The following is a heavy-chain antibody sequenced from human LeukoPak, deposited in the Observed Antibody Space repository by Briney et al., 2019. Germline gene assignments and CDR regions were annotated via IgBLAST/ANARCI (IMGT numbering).Heavy chain of an antibody. CDR1: GGTFTAYY. CDR3: TRDHCTSINCYEYNYYGMDV. D-gene: IGHD2-2*01. V-gene: IGHV1-2*02. J-gene: IGHJ6*02. CDR2: INPNSGGT. Sequence: ASVKVSCTASGGTFTAYYIHWVRRAPGQGLEWMGWINPNSGGTESAQKFQGRVTMTRDTSISTAYTELSRLRSDDTAVYYCTRDHCTSINCYEYNYYGMDVWGQGTTVTVSS.